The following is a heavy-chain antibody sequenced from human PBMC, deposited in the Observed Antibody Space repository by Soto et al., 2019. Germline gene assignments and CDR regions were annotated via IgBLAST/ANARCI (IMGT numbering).Heavy chain of an antibody. CDR3: ARSGWFGELLSPYYYGMDV. CDR2: INHSGST. J-gene: IGHJ6*02. V-gene: IGHV4-34*01. D-gene: IGHD3-10*01. CDR1: GGSFSGYY. Sequence: SETLSLTCAVYGGSFSGYYWSWIRQPPGKGLEWIGEINHSGSTNYNPSLKSRVTISVDTSKNQFSLKLSSVTAADTAVYCCARSGWFGELLSPYYYGMDVWGQATTVTVSS.